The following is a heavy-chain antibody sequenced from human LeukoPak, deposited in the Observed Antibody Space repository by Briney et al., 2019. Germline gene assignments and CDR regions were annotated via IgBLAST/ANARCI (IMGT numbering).Heavy chain of an antibody. V-gene: IGHV4-38-2*02. J-gene: IGHJ4*02. Sequence: SETLSLTCTVSGYSISSGYYWGWIRQPPGKGLEWIGSIYHSGSTYYNPSLKSRVTISVDTSKNQFSLKLSSVTAADTAVYYCAREVAAAGARKIIAVAGTRMWGQGTLVTVSS. CDR2: IYHSGST. CDR1: GYSISSGYY. D-gene: IGHD6-19*01. CDR3: AREVAAAGARKIIAVAGTRM.